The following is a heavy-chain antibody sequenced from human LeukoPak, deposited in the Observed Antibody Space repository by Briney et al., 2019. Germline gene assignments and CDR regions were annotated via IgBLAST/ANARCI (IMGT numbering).Heavy chain of an antibody. CDR3: ARDLEPSYYYMDV. J-gene: IGHJ6*03. Sequence: GGSLRLSCAASGFTFSSYSMNWVRQAPGKGLEWVSYISSSSSTIYYADSVKGRFTISRDNAKNSLYLQMNSLRAEDTAVYYCARDLEPSYYYMDVWGKGTTVTVSS. V-gene: IGHV3-48*01. CDR2: ISSSSSTI. CDR1: GFTFSSYS. D-gene: IGHD1-14*01.